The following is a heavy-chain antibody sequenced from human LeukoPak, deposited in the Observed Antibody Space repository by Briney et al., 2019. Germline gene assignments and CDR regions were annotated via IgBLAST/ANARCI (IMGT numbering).Heavy chain of an antibody. CDR2: FDPEDGET. J-gene: IGHJ3*02. CDR3: ATSYYYDSSGYYYGRHAFDI. Sequence: ASVKVSCKVSGYTLTELSMHCVRQAPGKGLEWMGGFDPEDGETIYAQKFQGRVTMTEDTSTDTAYMELSSLRSEDTAVYYCATSYYYDSSGYYYGRHAFDIWGQGTMVTVSS. D-gene: IGHD3-22*01. CDR1: GYTLTELS. V-gene: IGHV1-24*01.